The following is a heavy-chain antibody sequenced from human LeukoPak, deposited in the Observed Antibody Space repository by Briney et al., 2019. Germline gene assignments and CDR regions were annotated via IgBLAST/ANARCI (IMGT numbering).Heavy chain of an antibody. CDR1: GFTFSSYW. J-gene: IGHJ4*02. CDR2: ISGSGGST. D-gene: IGHD3-16*01. Sequence: PGGSLRLSCAASGFTFSSYWMSWVRQAPGKGLEWVSAISGSGGSTYYADSVKGRFTISRDNSKNTLYLQMNSLRAEDTAVYYCAKDRDVWGSLLDYWGQGTLVSVSS. V-gene: IGHV3-23*01. CDR3: AKDRDVWGSLLDY.